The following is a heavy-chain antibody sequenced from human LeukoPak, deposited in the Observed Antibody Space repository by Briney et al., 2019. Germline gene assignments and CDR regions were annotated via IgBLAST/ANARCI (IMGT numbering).Heavy chain of an antibody. Sequence: PSETLSLTCAVYGGXFSGYYCSWIRQPPGKGLEWIGEINHSGSTNYNPSLKSRVTISVDTSKNQFSLKLSSVTAADTAVYYCARGSEPYNWNYCFDYWGQGTLVTVSS. CDR2: INHSGST. CDR3: ARGSEPYNWNYCFDY. CDR1: GGXFSGYY. V-gene: IGHV4-34*01. J-gene: IGHJ4*02. D-gene: IGHD1-7*01.